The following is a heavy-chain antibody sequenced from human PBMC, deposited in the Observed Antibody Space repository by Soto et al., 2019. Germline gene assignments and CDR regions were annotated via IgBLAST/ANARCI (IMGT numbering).Heavy chain of an antibody. V-gene: IGHV4-39*01. J-gene: IGHJ6*02. CDR1: GGSLSRSKYY. CDR2: VFYIGGA. D-gene: IGHD3-3*01. Sequence: SETLSLTCSIPGGSLSRSKYYWGWIRQTPEKGLEWIGSVFYIGGAYYNPSLESRVTTSVDTSKKQYSLRLTTVTAADTAVYYCARQGGPVSGYYYGMDVWGQGTTVTVSS. CDR3: ARQGGPVSGYYYGMDV.